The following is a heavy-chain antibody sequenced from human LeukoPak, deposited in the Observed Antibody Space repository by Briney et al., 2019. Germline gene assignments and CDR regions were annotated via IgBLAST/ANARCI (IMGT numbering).Heavy chain of an antibody. CDR1: GFTFSSYA. D-gene: IGHD4-11*01. V-gene: IGHV3-23*01. Sequence: GGSLRLSCAASGFTFSSYAMSWVRQAPGKGLEWVSAISGSGGSTYYADSVKGRFTISRDNSKNTLYLQMNSLRAEDTAVYYCAKDPTVTTRSYYYYGMDVWGQGTTVTVSS. CDR2: ISGSGGST. CDR3: AKDPTVTTRSYYYYGMDV. J-gene: IGHJ6*02.